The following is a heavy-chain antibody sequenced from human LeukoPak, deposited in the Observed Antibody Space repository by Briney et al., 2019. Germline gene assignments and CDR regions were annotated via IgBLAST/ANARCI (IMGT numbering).Heavy chain of an antibody. J-gene: IGHJ4*02. CDR2: IYSGGST. CDR3: ARDLATGIVVVTAILDY. CDR1: GFTVSSNY. Sequence: GGSLRLSCAASGFTVSSNYMSWVRQAPGKGLEWVSVIYSGGSTYYADSVKGRFTISRDNSKNTLYLQMNSLRAEDTAVYYCARDLATGIVVVTAILDYWGQGTLVTVSS. D-gene: IGHD2-21*02. V-gene: IGHV3-53*05.